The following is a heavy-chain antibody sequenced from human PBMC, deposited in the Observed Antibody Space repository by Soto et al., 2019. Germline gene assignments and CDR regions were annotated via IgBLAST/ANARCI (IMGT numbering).Heavy chain of an antibody. D-gene: IGHD2-15*01. CDR3: ARTRVAAAATIDY. Sequence: GPTLVNPTQTLTLACSFSGCSLTTNGMCVDWIRQPPGKALEWLARIDWDDDRHYNTPLKTRLTVSKDTAKNQVVLTMTNMDPVDTATYYCARTRVAAAATIDYWGRGTLVTVSS. V-gene: IGHV2-70*11. CDR2: IDWDDDR. CDR1: GCSLTTNGMC. J-gene: IGHJ4*02.